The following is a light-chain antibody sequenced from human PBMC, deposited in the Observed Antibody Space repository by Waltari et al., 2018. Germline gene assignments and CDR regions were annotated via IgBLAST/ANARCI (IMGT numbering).Light chain of an antibody. J-gene: IGKJ1*01. Sequence: EIVLTQSPGPLSLSPGERATLSCRASQSISKYLVWYQQKPGQPPRLLIYETSIRATGIPDRFSGSGSGTDFSLTISRLEPEDFAVYYCQKYGTLPATFGQGTKVEIK. V-gene: IGKV3-20*01. CDR1: QSISKY. CDR3: QKYGTLPAT. CDR2: ETS.